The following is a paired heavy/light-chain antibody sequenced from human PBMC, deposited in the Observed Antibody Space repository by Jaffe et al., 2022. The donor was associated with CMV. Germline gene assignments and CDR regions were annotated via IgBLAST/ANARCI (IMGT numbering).Light chain of an antibody. CDR2: SNN. V-gene: IGLV1-44*01. CDR3: AAWDDSLNGLV. J-gene: IGLJ1*01. Sequence: QSVLTQPPSASGTPGQRVTISCSGSSSNIGSNTVNWYQQLPGTAPKLLIYSNNQRPSGVPDRFSGSKSGTSASLAISGLQSEDEADYYCAAWDDSLNGLVFGTGTKVTVL. CDR1: SSNIGSNT.
Heavy chain of an antibody. J-gene: IGHJ6*02. CDR3: AKDLSVGYCSSTSCYKVGITNYYYGMDV. CDR2: ISYDGSNK. CDR1: GFTFSSYG. Sequence: QVQLVESGGGVVQPGRSLRLSCAASGFTFSSYGMHWVRQAPGKGLEWVAVISYDGSNKYYADSVKGRFTISRDNSKNTLYLQMNSLRAEDTAVYYCAKDLSVGYCSSTSCYKVGITNYYYGMDVWGQGTTVTVSS. D-gene: IGHD2-2*02. V-gene: IGHV3-30*18.